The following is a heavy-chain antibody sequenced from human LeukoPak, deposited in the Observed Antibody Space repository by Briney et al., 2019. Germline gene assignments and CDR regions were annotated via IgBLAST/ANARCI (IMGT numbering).Heavy chain of an antibody. J-gene: IGHJ4*02. CDR2: ISGSGGST. CDR3: AKGSGGGYSYAYFDY. CDR1: GFTFSLYA. D-gene: IGHD5-18*01. V-gene: IGHV3-23*01. Sequence: GGSLRLSCAASGFTFSLYAMSWVRQAPGKGLEWGSAISGSGGSTYYADSAKGRFTISRDNAKNTLYPQMNSLRADDTAVYYCAKGSGGGYSYAYFDYWGQGTLVTVSS.